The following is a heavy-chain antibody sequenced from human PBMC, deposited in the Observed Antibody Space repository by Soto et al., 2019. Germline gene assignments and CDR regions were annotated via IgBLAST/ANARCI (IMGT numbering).Heavy chain of an antibody. CDR1: CGSISSSSYY. CDR3: AGQGTIIVVVSSPPHFDY. J-gene: IGHJ4*02. D-gene: IGHD3-22*01. V-gene: IGHV4-39*01. Sequence: SETLSLTCTVSCGSISSSSYYWGWIRQPPGKGLEWIGSIYYSGSTYYNPSLKSRVTISVDTSKNQFSLKLSSVTAADTAVYYCAGQGTIIVVVSSPPHFDYWGQGTLVTVSS. CDR2: IYYSGST.